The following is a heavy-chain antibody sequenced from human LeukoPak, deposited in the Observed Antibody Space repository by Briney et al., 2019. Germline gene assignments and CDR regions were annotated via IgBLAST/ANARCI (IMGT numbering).Heavy chain of an antibody. CDR1: GFTFSSYL. CDR3: ARAYCSSTSCLDY. CDR2: ISSSSSNI. V-gene: IGHV3-21*06. D-gene: IGHD2-2*01. J-gene: IGHJ4*02. Sequence: PGGSLRLSCAASGFTFSSYLMNWVRQAPGKGLEWVSSISSSSSNIYYAHSVKGRFTISRDNAKNSLFLQMSSMRADDTAVYYCARAYCSSTSCLDYWGQGTLVTVSS.